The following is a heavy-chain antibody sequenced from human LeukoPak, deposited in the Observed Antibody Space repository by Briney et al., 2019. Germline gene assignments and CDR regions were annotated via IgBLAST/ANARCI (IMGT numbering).Heavy chain of an antibody. CDR3: ARRIEAVGDYVWGSYRQWVYFDY. CDR1: GFTFSSYW. Sequence: GGSLRLSCAASGFTFSSYWMSWVRQAPGKGLEWVANIKQDGSEKYYVDSVKGRFTISRDNAKNSLYLQMNSLRAEDTAVYYCARRIEAVGDYVWGSYRQWVYFDYWGQGTLVTVSS. V-gene: IGHV3-7*01. D-gene: IGHD3-16*02. CDR2: IKQDGSEK. J-gene: IGHJ4*02.